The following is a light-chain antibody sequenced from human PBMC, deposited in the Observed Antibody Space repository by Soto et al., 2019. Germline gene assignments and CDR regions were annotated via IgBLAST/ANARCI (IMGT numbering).Light chain of an antibody. CDR3: QQYGNLIT. Sequence: EILLTQSPGTLSLSPGERATLSCRASHTISSSYLAWYQQKPGHAPSLLMYGVFSRATGIPDKLSGSGSGTDFTLTINRLEPEDYPVYYCQQYGNLITFGRGTRLEIK. J-gene: IGKJ5*01. V-gene: IGKV3-20*01. CDR1: HTISSSY. CDR2: GVF.